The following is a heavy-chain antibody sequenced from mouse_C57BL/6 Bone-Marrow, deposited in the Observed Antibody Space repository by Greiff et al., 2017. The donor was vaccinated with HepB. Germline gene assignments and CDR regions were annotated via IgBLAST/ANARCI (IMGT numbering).Heavy chain of an antibody. V-gene: IGHV1-66*01. Sequence: VMLVESGPELVKPGASVKISCKASGYSFTSYYIHWVKQRPGQGLECIGWIYPGSGNTKYNEKFKGKATLTADTSSSTAYMQLSSLTSEDSAVYYCARWGDYAWFAYWGQGTLVTVSA. J-gene: IGHJ3*01. CDR1: GYSFTSYY. D-gene: IGHD2-4*01. CDR3: ARWGDYAWFAY. CDR2: IYPGSGNT.